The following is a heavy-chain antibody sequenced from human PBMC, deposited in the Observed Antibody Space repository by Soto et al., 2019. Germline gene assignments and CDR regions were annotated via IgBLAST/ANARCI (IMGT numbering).Heavy chain of an antibody. J-gene: IGHJ4*02. V-gene: IGHV3-23*01. D-gene: IGHD2-2*01. CDR1: GLTFSNYA. Sequence: GGSLRLSCAASGLTFSNYAMSWVRQAPGKGLEWVSAIRGNGGTTYYADSVKGRFTISRDNSKDTLFLQMNSLRAEDTAVYYCAHGGVPAAVPRWGFDYWGQGTLVTVSS. CDR2: IRGNGGTT. CDR3: AHGGVPAAVPRWGFDY.